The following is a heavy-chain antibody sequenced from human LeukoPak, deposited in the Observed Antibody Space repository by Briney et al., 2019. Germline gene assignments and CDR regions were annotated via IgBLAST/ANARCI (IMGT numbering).Heavy chain of an antibody. CDR1: GFTFSSYW. J-gene: IGHJ6*03. V-gene: IGHV3-7*01. CDR3: ASLPIERDYYYYYMDV. Sequence: PGGSLRLSCAASGFTFSSYWMSWVRQAPGKGLEWVANIKQDGSEKYYVDSVKGRFTISRDNAKNSLYLQMNSLRAEDTAVYYCASLPIERDYYYYYMDVWGKGTTVTVSS. D-gene: IGHD3-16*02. CDR2: IKQDGSEK.